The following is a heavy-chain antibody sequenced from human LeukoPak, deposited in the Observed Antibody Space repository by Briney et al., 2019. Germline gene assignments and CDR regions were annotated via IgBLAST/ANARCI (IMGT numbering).Heavy chain of an antibody. D-gene: IGHD6-19*01. CDR2: IDDSGVTT. CDR3: ARRSGIAVAGAFDY. CDR1: GFTFSSYV. J-gene: IGHJ4*02. V-gene: IGHV3-23*01. Sequence: GGSLRLSCEASGFTFSSYVMNWVRQAPGKGLEWVSTIDDSGVTTYYADSVKGRFTISRDDSKNTLYLQMNSLRAEDTAVYYCARRSGIAVAGAFDYWGQGTLVTVSS.